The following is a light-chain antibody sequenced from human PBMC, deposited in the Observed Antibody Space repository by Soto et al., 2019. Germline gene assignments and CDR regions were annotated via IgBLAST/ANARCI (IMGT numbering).Light chain of an antibody. CDR3: QQYGPYLLT. V-gene: IGKV1-33*01. Sequence: DIQMTQSPTSLSASVGDRVTITCQASQDITNHLNWYQQKPGKAPNLLIYEATNLETGVPSRFSGGGSGTDFTLTISSLQPEDFATYYCQQYGPYLLTFGPGTKVH. J-gene: IGKJ3*01. CDR2: EAT. CDR1: QDITNH.